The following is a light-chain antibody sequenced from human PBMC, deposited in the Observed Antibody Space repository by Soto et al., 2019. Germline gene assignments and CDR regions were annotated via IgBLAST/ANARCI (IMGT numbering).Light chain of an antibody. CDR1: QSICNY. J-gene: IGKJ4*01. CDR2: DAS. V-gene: IGKV3-11*01. CDR3: QQRSDSPPLT. Sequence: EIVLTQSPVTLSLSPGERATLSCRASQSICNYLAGYQQQAGRAPRLVIYDASKRATGIPARFSGSGSGTDFTLPISSLETEDFAVYYCQQRSDSPPLTFGGGTKVEIK.